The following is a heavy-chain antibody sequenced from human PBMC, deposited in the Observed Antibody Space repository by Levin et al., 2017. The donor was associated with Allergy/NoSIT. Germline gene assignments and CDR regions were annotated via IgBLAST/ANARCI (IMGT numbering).Heavy chain of an antibody. Sequence: GGSLRLSCAASGFTFSSYGMHWVRQAPGKGLEWVAVIWYDGSNKYYADSVKGRFTISRDNSKNTLYLQMNSLRAEDTAVYYCARGGAGDSFDYWGQGTLVTVSS. V-gene: IGHV3-33*01. J-gene: IGHJ4*02. D-gene: IGHD1-26*01. CDR3: ARGGAGDSFDY. CDR1: GFTFSSYG. CDR2: IWYDGSNK.